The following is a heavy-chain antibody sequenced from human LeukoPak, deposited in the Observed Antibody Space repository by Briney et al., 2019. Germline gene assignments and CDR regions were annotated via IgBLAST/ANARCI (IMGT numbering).Heavy chain of an antibody. CDR1: GGSISSYY. Sequence: SETLSLTCNVSGGSISSYYWSWIRQPPGKGLEWIGYINYSGSTNYNPSLKSRVTISIDTSKNQFSLKLSSVTAADTAVYYCAGIRLCGGDCYNSFDIWGQGTKVTVSS. V-gene: IGHV4-59*01. D-gene: IGHD2-21*02. CDR2: INYSGST. J-gene: IGHJ3*02. CDR3: AGIRLCGGDCYNSFDI.